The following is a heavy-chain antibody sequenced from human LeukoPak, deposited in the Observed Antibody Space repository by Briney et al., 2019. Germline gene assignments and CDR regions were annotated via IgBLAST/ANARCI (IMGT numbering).Heavy chain of an antibody. CDR2: IYYSGST. V-gene: IGHV4-39*01. J-gene: IGHJ4*02. CDR1: GFTFSSYW. D-gene: IGHD1-26*01. CDR3: ARTILGVSGFDC. Sequence: GSLRLSCAASGFTFSSYWMSWVRQAPGKGLEWIGSIYYSGSTHYNPSLKSRVTISVDTSKNQFSLKLSSVTAADTAVYYCARTILGVSGFDCWGQGTLVTVSS.